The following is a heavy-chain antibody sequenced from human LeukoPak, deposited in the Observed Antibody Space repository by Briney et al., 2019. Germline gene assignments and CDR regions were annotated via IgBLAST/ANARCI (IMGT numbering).Heavy chain of an antibody. CDR2: INPSGGST. J-gene: IGHJ6*02. Sequence: GASVKVSCKASGYTFTNYYMHWVRQAPGQGLEGMGTINPSGGSTSYAQKFQGRVTMTRDTSTSTVYMELSSLRSEDTAVYYCARDLVLTAIYRYSMDVWGQGTTVTVSS. CDR3: ARDLVLTAIYRYSMDV. V-gene: IGHV1-46*01. D-gene: IGHD2-21*02. CDR1: GYTFTNYY.